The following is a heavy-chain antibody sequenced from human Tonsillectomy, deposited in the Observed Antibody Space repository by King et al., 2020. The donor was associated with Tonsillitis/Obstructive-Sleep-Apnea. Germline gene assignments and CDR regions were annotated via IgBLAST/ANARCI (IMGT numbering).Heavy chain of an antibody. CDR3: AKDLIIAVKGLPADAFDI. J-gene: IGHJ3*02. Sequence: VQLVESGGGLVQPGRSLRLSCAASGFTFEDYAMYWVRQAPGKGLEWVSGISWNSDVVVYADSVKGRFTISRDNAKNSLYLQMNSLRAEDTALYYCAKDLIIAVKGLPADAFDIWGQGAMVTVSS. CDR1: GFTFEDYA. D-gene: IGHD6-19*01. V-gene: IGHV3-9*01. CDR2: ISWNSDVV.